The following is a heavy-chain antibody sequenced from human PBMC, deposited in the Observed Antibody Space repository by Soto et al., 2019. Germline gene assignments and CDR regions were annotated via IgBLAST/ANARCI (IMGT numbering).Heavy chain of an antibody. D-gene: IGHD4-17*01. Sequence: QVQLQESGPGLVKPSETLSLTCTVSGGSISSYYWSWIRQPPGKGLEWIGYIYYSGSTNYNPSLKIRVTISVDTSKNQFPLKLSSVTAADTAVDFCGRRYGGTLGYWGQGTLVTVSS. J-gene: IGHJ4*02. CDR2: IYYSGST. CDR3: GRRYGGTLGY. CDR1: GGSISSYY. V-gene: IGHV4-59*08.